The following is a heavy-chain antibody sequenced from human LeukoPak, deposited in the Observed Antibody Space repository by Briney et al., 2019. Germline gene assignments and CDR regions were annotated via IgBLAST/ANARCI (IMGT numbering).Heavy chain of an antibody. CDR1: GGSISSGDYY. D-gene: IGHD3-22*01. CDR3: ARPYYYDSRIDP. V-gene: IGHV4-30-4*01. J-gene: IGHJ5*02. Sequence: SETLSLTCTVSGGSISSGDYYWSWIRQPPGKGLEWIAYMYYSGSTYYNPSLKSRVTMSADTSKNQLYLKLSSVTAADTAVYYCARPYYYDSRIDPWGQGILVTVSS. CDR2: MYYSGST.